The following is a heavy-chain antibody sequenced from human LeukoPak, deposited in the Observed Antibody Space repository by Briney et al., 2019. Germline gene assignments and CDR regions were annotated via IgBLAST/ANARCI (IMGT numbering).Heavy chain of an antibody. J-gene: IGHJ4*02. CDR2: ITGSGGST. D-gene: IGHD6-19*01. V-gene: IGHV3-23*01. CDR1: GFSFSSYA. CDR3: AKWAVSGRGFDY. Sequence: GGSLRLSCAASGFSFSSYAMSWVRQAPGKGLEWVSDITGSGGSTHYPDSVKGRFTISRDNSKNTLCLQMNSLRAEDTAVYYCAKWAVSGRGFDYWGQGTLVTVSS.